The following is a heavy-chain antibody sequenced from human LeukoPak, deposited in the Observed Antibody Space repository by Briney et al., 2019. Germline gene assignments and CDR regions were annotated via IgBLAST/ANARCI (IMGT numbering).Heavy chain of an antibody. Sequence: GESLRLSCAASGFTFANYNFNWVRQAPGKGLEWVSYISSTSSTIYYADSMKGRFTISRDNAKNSLYLQMNSLRAEDTPVYYCAGDPPQGMDVWGQGATVTVS. J-gene: IGHJ6*02. CDR2: ISSTSSTI. CDR1: GFTFANYN. CDR3: AGDPPQGMDV. V-gene: IGHV3-48*01.